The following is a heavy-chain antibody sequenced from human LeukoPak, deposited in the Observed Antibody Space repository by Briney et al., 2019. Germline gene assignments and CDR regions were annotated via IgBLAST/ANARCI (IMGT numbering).Heavy chain of an antibody. J-gene: IGHJ6*04. CDR3: AARDNGNDLLSYHAMDV. D-gene: IGHD1-1*01. V-gene: IGHV1-69*06. CDR2: IMPVLDTG. CDR1: GGSFRRYA. Sequence: SVKVSCKASGGSFRRYAFAWVRQAPGQGLEWLGGIMPVLDTGSYAQGFQGRVTITADRSTSTAYMELRSLRPEDTALYYCAARDNGNDLLSYHAMDVWGNGTTVTVSS.